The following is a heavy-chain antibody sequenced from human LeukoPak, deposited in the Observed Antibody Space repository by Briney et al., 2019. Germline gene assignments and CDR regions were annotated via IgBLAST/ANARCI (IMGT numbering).Heavy chain of an antibody. CDR3: AKHYMGSSYNRAVDY. Sequence: SETLSLTCTVSGGSISSYYWSWIRQLPGKGLEWIGYIYYSGSTNYNPSLKSRVTISVDTSKNQFSLKLSSVTAADTAVYYCAKHYMGSSYNRAVDYWGQGTLVTVSS. CDR2: IYYSGST. J-gene: IGHJ4*02. V-gene: IGHV4-59*08. CDR1: GGSISSYY. D-gene: IGHD3-10*01.